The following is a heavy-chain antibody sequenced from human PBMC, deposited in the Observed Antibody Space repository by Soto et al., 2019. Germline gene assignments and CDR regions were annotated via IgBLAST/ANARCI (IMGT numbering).Heavy chain of an antibody. Sequence: GGPLRLSCADSGFTFGDSAMRRVCQAPGKGRDPVAVISYDGCSQYCADSVKTRFTSSRDNSKNTLYLQMNSLRAEDTAVYYCARGLVYYYDSSGYRPVFDYWGHGTLVTVSS. D-gene: IGHD3-22*01. V-gene: IGHV3-30-3*01. J-gene: IGHJ4*01. CDR2: ISYDGCSQ. CDR3: ARGLVYYYDSSGYRPVFDY. CDR1: GFTFGDSA.